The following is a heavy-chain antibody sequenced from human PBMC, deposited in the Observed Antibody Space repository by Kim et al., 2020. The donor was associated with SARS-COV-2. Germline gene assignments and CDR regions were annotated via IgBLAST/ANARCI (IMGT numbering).Heavy chain of an antibody. CDR2: MNPNSGNT. Sequence: ASVKVSCKASGYTFTSYDINWVRQATGQGLEWMGWMNPNSGNTGYAQKFQGRVTMTRNTSISTAYMELSSLRYEDTAVYYCARAVRGSGFGVVIIRAYYMDVWGKGTTVTVSS. CDR3: ARAVRGSGFGVVIIRAYYMDV. D-gene: IGHD3-3*01. V-gene: IGHV1-8*01. CDR1: GYTFTSYD. J-gene: IGHJ6*03.